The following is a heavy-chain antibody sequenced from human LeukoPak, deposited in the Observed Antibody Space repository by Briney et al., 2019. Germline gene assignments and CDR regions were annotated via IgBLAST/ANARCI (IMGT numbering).Heavy chain of an antibody. CDR3: ARGADVLQWFGKLPEV. J-gene: IGHJ6*02. CDR2: MNPNGGGT. V-gene: IGHV1-2*02. Sequence: ASVKVSCKASGYTFTGYYMHWVRQPPGQGLEWMGWMNPNGGGTNYAQKFQGRLTMTRDTSISTAYMELSRLRSYDTAVYYCARGADVLQWFGKLPEVWGQGTTVTVSS. CDR1: GYTFTGYY. D-gene: IGHD3-10*01.